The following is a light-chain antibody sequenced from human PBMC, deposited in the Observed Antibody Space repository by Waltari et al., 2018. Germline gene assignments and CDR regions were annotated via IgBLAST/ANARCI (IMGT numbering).Light chain of an antibody. CDR1: QSVNGY. CDR3: QQCNDWPRGT. J-gene: IGKJ1*01. Sequence: ETVMTQSPATLSVSPGERATLSSRASQSVNGYLAWYQQKPGQPPRLLIYGASTRAPGVPARFTGSGSQREFTLTISSLQSEDLGIYYCQQCNDWPRGTFGQGTKVEIK. CDR2: GAS. V-gene: IGKV3-15*01.